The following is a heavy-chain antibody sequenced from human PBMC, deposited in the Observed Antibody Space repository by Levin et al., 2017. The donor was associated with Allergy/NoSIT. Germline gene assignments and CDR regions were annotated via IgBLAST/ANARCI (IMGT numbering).Heavy chain of an antibody. CDR3: ARATGWSERSAFDV. V-gene: IGHV3-74*01. CDR2: INIDGSVR. D-gene: IGHD1-14*01. CDR1: GFNFNNHW. J-gene: IGHJ3*01. Sequence: QTGGSLRLSCAASGFNFNNHWMHWVRQVPGKGLVWVSHINIDGSVRTYADDVQGRFTISRDNARNTLYLQMNSLRGEDTAIFYCARATGWSERSAFDVWGNGTMVTVSS.